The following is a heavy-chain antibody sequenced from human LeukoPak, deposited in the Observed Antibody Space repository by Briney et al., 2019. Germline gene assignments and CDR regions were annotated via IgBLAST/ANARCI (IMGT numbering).Heavy chain of an antibody. CDR2: IYSPGT. Sequence: PSETLSLTCTVSAISINSGVYSWSWIRQPAGKGQKWLGRIYSPGTNYNYSPSLNGRVTVSIDKSQNQFHPELTSVTAADTAVYYCARGIGTSYDSSRDAFDIWGQGTMVTVSS. J-gene: IGHJ3*02. V-gene: IGHV4-61*02. CDR1: AISINSGVYS. CDR3: ARGIGTSYDSSRDAFDI. D-gene: IGHD3-22*01.